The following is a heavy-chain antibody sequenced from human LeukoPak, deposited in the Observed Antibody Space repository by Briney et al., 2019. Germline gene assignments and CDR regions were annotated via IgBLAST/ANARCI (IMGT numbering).Heavy chain of an antibody. CDR2: INHSGST. J-gene: IGHJ3*02. CDR1: GGSISSYY. CDR3: ARDGDYCGGDCYRDDAFDI. D-gene: IGHD2-21*02. V-gene: IGHV4-34*01. Sequence: SETLSLTCTVSGGSISSYYWSWIRQPPGKGLEWIGEINHSGSTNYNPSLKSRVTISVDTSKNQFSLKLSSVTAADTAVYYCARDGDYCGGDCYRDDAFDIWGQGTMVTVSS.